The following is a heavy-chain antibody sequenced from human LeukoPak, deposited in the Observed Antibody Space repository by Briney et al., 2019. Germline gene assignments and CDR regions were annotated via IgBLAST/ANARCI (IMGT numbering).Heavy chain of an antibody. Sequence: GGSLRLSCAASRFSFINHANNWVRQAPGKGLEWVSYVGVRGITMYYADSVRGRFTISRYDAKSSLYLQMNSLRAEDTAIYYCAREQWKANMDWGLLSIRGQGTTVTVSS. D-gene: IGHD3/OR15-3a*01. CDR3: AREQWKANMDWGLLSI. CDR2: VGVRGITM. V-gene: IGHV3-48*03. J-gene: IGHJ3*01. CDR1: RFSFINHA.